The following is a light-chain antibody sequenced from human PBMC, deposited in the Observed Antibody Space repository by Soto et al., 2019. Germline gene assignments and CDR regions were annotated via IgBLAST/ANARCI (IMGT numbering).Light chain of an antibody. CDR2: DAS. V-gene: IGKV3-20*01. J-gene: IGKJ2*01. CDR1: QTVTSGS. CDR3: HQYGSSPET. Sequence: EIVLTQSPGTMSLSPEARATLSCRGSQTVTSGSLAWYQHKPGQAPRLLIYDASTRLTGIPDRFSGSGSGKAFSLIIIRLEPEDFAVYYCHQYGSSPETFGQATKLEIK.